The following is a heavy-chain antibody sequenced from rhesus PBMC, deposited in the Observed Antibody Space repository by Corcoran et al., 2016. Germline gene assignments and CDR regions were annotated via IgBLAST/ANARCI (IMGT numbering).Heavy chain of an antibody. D-gene: IGHD3-34*01. CDR1: GFPFGRYA. V-gene: IGHV1-198*02. CDR2: IIPLVGKT. CDR3: ARGQVTLDY. J-gene: IGHJ4*01. Sequence: QVQLVQSGAEVKKPGASVQVSCTASGFPFGRYAIRWVPPAPGQGREWMGVIIPLVGKTNYAEKFQGRVTITADTSTSTAYMELSSLRSEDTAVYYCARGQVTLDYWGQGVLVTVSS.